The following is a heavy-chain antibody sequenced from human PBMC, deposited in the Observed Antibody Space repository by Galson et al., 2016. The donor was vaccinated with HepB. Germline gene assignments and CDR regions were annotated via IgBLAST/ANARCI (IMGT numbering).Heavy chain of an antibody. Sequence: TLSLTCTVSGGPISNYYWTWIRQAPGKGLEWIGYIYDSGSPSYNPSLQSRVAISIDMSKRQVSLKVTSVTATDTAVYFCAREVSRAARGTTFWYFDLWGRGTLVTVSS. CDR1: GGPISNYY. CDR3: AREVSRAARGTTFWYFDL. V-gene: IGHV4-59*01. J-gene: IGHJ2*01. D-gene: IGHD6-13*01. CDR2: IYDSGSP.